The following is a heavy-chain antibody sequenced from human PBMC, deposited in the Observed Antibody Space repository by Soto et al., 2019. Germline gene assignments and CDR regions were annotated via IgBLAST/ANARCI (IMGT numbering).Heavy chain of an antibody. J-gene: IGHJ5*02. CDR2: IYYSGST. D-gene: IGHD3-3*01. CDR3: ARVDFWSGYFRVSKEYNWFDP. Sequence: SETLSLTCTVSGGSISSGDYYWSWIRQPPGKGLEWIGYIYYSGSTYYNPSLKSRVTISVDTSKNQFSLKLSSVTAADTAVYYCARVDFWSGYFRVSKEYNWFDPWGQGTLVTVSS. V-gene: IGHV4-30-4*01. CDR1: GGSISSGDYY.